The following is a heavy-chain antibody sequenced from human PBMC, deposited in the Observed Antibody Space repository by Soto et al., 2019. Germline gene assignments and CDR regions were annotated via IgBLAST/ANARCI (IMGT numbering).Heavy chain of an antibody. CDR2: ISYDGSNK. CDR3: ARDRSSWYGGRFDP. V-gene: IGHV3-30-3*01. D-gene: IGHD6-13*01. J-gene: IGHJ5*02. Sequence: LRLSFAASGFTFSSYAMHWVRQAPGKGLEWVAVISYDGSNKYYADSVKGRFTISRDNSKNTLYLQMNGLRAEDTAVYYCARDRSSWYGGRFDPWGQGTLVTVSS. CDR1: GFTFSSYA.